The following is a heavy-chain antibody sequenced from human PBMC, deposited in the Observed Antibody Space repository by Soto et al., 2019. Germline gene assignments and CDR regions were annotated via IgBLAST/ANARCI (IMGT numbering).Heavy chain of an antibody. CDR2: ISGSGGDT. Sequence: EVQLLESGGGLVQPGGSLRLSCAASGFPFSRYAMSWVRQAPGKGLKWVSIISGSGGDTHYADSVEGRFTISRANSKNTLYLQMTSLRAEDTAVYYCAKGKANTIFGVDTLFDYWGQGTRVTVSS. CDR3: AKGKANTIFGVDTLFDY. D-gene: IGHD3-3*01. V-gene: IGHV3-23*01. CDR1: GFPFSRYA. J-gene: IGHJ4*02.